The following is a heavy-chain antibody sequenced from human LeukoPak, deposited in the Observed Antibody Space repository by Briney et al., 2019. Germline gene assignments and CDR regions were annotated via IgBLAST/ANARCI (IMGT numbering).Heavy chain of an antibody. J-gene: IGHJ4*02. V-gene: IGHV3-53*05. CDR3: ARETTIFGVVIDY. CDR2: IYSGGST. CDR1: GFPVSSNY. Sequence: AGGSLRLSCAASGFPVSSNYMRWVRQAPGKGLEWVSVIYSGGSTYYADSVKGRFTISRDNSKNTLYLQMNSLRAEDTAVYYCARETTIFGVVIDYWGQGTLVTVSS. D-gene: IGHD3-3*01.